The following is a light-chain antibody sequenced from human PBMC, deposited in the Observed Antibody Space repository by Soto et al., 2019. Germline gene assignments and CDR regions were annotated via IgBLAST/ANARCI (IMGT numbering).Light chain of an antibody. CDR3: CSYAGSPDF. CDR2: EVN. V-gene: IGLV2-11*01. CDR1: SSDVGGFNY. J-gene: IGLJ1*01. Sequence: QSVLTQPRSVSGSPGQSVTISCTGTSSDVGGFNYVSWYQKHPGEAPKIMISEVNKRPSGVPDRFSGSKSGNTASLTISGLQAADEADYYGCSYAGSPDFFGTGTKLTVL.